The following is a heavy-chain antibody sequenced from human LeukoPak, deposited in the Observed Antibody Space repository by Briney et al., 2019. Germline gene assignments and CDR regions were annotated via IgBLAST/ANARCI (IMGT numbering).Heavy chain of an antibody. CDR2: ISEGSSTI. J-gene: IGHJ5*01. D-gene: IGHD3-10*01. Sequence: PGGSLRLSCAASGFAFSSFGTHWVRQAPGMGLEWVSYISEGSSTIYYADSVKGRFTISRDNAKNSLYLQMNSLRDEDTAVYYCARGRIDIIRGEGSWFDSWGQGTLVTVSS. CDR1: GFAFSSFG. V-gene: IGHV3-48*02. CDR3: ARGRIDIIRGEGSWFDS.